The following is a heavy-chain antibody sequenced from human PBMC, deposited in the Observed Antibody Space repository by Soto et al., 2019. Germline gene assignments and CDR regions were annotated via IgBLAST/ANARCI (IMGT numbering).Heavy chain of an antibody. CDR3: XRGFIAARQVWFDP. CDR1: GGSISSGGYY. CDR2: IYYSGST. J-gene: IGHJ5*02. D-gene: IGHD6-6*01. Sequence: SETLSLTCTVSGGSISSGGYYWSWIRQHPGKGLEWIGYIYYSGSTYYNPSLKSRVTISVDTSKNQFSLKLSSVTAADTAVYYCXRGFIAARQVWFDPWGQGTLVTVSS. V-gene: IGHV4-31*03.